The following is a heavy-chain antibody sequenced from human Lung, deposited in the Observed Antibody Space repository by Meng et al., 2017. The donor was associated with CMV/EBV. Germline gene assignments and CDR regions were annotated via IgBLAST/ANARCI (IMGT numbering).Heavy chain of an antibody. J-gene: IGHJ4*02. D-gene: IGHD6-19*01. CDR2: INPSGGST. CDR1: GCTVTSYY. CDR3: ARGRIAVAADDY. V-gene: IGHV1-46*01. Sequence: QVQLVQSGAEVKKPGASVKVSCKASGCTVTSYYMHWVRQAPGQGLEWMGIINPSGGSTSYAQKFQGRVTMTRDTSTSTVYMELSSLRSEDTAVYYCARGRIAVAADDYWGQGTLVTVAS.